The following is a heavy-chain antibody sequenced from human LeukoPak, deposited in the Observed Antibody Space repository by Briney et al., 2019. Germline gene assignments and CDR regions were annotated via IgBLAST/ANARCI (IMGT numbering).Heavy chain of an antibody. CDR3: ASYYVGSSSFD. V-gene: IGHV4-39*01. D-gene: IGHD3-10*01. CDR1: GGSITTNNYY. J-gene: IGHJ4*02. CDR2: IYFSGST. Sequence: SETLALTCTVSGGSITTNNYYWCWIRQPPGQALEWVGSIYFSGSTYYNPSLNSRVSVSADTSKNQFFLKLSSVTAADTAVYYCASYYVGSSSFDWGQGTLVTVPS.